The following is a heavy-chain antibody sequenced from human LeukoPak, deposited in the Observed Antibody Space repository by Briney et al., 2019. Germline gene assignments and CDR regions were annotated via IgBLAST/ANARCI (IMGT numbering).Heavy chain of an antibody. D-gene: IGHD2-15*01. CDR1: GGSFSGYY. V-gene: IGHV4-34*01. J-gene: IGHJ4*02. CDR2: INHSGST. Sequence: PSETLSLTCAVYGGSFSGYYWSWIRQPPGKGLEWIGEINHSGSTNYNPSLKSRVTISVDTSKNQFSLKLSPVTAADTAVYYCAREVGTPNCSGGSCDLYFDYWGQGTLVTVSS. CDR3: AREVGTPNCSGGSCDLYFDY.